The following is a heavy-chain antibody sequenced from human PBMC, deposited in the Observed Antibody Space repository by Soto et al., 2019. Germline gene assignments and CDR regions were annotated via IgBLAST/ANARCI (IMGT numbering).Heavy chain of an antibody. CDR1: GVSISSSHW. CDR2: IYHNGNT. Sequence: SETLSLTCDVSGVSISSSHWWSWVRQPPDKGLEWIGEIYHNGNTNYNPSLMSRVTISVDKSDNQFSLTLNSVTAADTAVYYCARAIYCSATSCFFDYWGQGALVTVSS. D-gene: IGHD2-2*01. CDR3: ARAIYCSATSCFFDY. V-gene: IGHV4-4*02. J-gene: IGHJ4*02.